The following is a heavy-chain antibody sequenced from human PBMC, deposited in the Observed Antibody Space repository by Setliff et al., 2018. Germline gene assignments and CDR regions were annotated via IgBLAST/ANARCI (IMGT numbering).Heavy chain of an antibody. CDR2: IYYSGST. D-gene: IGHD3-10*01. V-gene: IGHV4-59*08. CDR3: ARAYYYGSGNSHKYYMDV. CDR1: GGSISSYY. J-gene: IGHJ6*03. Sequence: SETLSLTCTVSGGSISSYYWSWIRQPPGKGLEWIGYIYYSGSTNYNPSLKSRVTISVDTSNNQLSLKLTSVSAADTAVYYCARAYYYGSGNSHKYYMDVWGKGTAVTVSS.